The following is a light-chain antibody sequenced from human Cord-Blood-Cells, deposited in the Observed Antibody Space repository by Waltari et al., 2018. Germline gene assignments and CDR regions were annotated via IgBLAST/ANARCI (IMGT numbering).Light chain of an antibody. CDR3: LLDYGGAGV. CDR2: STS. CDR1: TGAVTRVYF. V-gene: IGLV7-43*01. Sequence: QPVVTPEPSLTVSPGGTVTLTCASSTGAVTRVYFPNWFQQKPRQAPRALNYSTSNKPAVPPARSAGTLRGGKAAPILSGVAPEDEAEYYCLLDYGGAGVFGGGTKLTVL. J-gene: IGLJ3*02.